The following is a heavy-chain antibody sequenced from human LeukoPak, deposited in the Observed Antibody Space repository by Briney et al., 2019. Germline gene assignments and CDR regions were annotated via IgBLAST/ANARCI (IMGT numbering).Heavy chain of an antibody. J-gene: IGHJ5*02. D-gene: IGHD6-13*01. V-gene: IGHV4-39*07. Sequence: SETLSLTCTVSGGSISSSSYYWDWFRQPPGKGLEWIGSIYYSGSTYYNPSLKSRVTISVDTSKNQFSLKLSSVTAADTAVYYCARDLKQQLKGPEGWFDPWGQGTLVTVSS. CDR3: ARDLKQQLKGPEGWFDP. CDR2: IYYSGST. CDR1: GGSISSSSYY.